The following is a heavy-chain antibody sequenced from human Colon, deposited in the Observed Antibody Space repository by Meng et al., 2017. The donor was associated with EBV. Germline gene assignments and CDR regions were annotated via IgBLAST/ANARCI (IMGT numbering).Heavy chain of an antibody. J-gene: IGHJ4*02. CDR1: GGPISRTGTC. V-gene: IGHV4-39*01. CDR2: QCHADDT. D-gene: IGHD4-23*01. Sequence: LGGAGIGLVNPSETLALPCTVSGGPISRTGTCGGWIRQPPGKGLEWIGSQCHADDTYYNPSLMGQVTISVDTSKNQVSLKLTSVTAADTSIYYCARHTFSGNPGGIDSWGQGILVTVSS. CDR3: ARHTFSGNPGGIDS.